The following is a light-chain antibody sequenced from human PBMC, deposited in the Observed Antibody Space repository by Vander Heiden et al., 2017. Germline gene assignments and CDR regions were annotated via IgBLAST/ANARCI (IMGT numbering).Light chain of an antibody. V-gene: IGLV1-40*01. CDR2: GNN. J-gene: IGLJ2*01. Sequence: QSVLPPPPSVSGAPGQRVTISCTNIGAGYDVHWYRQLPGTAPKLLIYGNNNRPSGVPDRFSASKSVTSASLAITGLQAEDEADYYCQSYDSSLSDSVVFGGGTKLTVL. CDR1: NIGAGYD. CDR3: QSYDSSLSDSVV.